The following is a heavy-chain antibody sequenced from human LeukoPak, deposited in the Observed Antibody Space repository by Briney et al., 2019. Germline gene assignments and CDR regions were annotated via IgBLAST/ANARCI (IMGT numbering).Heavy chain of an antibody. D-gene: IGHD3-9*01. J-gene: IGHJ5*02. CDR2: INPNSGGA. CDR1: GYTFTGYY. V-gene: IGHV1-2*02. Sequence: ASVKVSCMASGYTFTGYYMHWVRQAPGQGLEWMGWINPNSGGANYAQKFQGRVTMTRDTSISTAYMELSRLRSDDTAVYYCARVYDILNWFDPWGQGTLVTVSS. CDR3: ARVYDILNWFDP.